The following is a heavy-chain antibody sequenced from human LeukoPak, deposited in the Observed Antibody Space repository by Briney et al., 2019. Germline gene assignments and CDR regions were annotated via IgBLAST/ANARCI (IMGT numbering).Heavy chain of an antibody. J-gene: IGHJ6*03. CDR3: AGRAAEVYYYYYMDV. D-gene: IGHD6-13*01. V-gene: IGHV3-53*01. Sequence: PGGSLRLSCAASGFTVSSNYISWVRQAPGKGLEWVSVIYSGGSTYYADSVKGRFTISRDNFKNTVYLQMNSLRAEDTAVYYCAGRAAEVYYYYYMDVWGKGTTVTVS. CDR1: GFTVSSNY. CDR2: IYSGGST.